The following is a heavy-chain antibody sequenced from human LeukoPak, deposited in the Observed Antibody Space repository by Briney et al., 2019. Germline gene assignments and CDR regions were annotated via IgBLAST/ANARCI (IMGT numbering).Heavy chain of an antibody. CDR3: ARGEDGTGDYRPTYFDS. CDR1: GGSFSDYF. CDR2: INHGGGT. D-gene: IGHD4-17*01. V-gene: IGHV4-34*01. J-gene: IGHJ4*02. Sequence: TASETLSLTCAVYGGSFSDYFWNWIRQTPGKGLEWIGEINHGGGTKYNPSLKSRATISVDTSKKQFSLNLTSVTAADTAVYYCARGEDGTGDYRPTYFDSWGQGTLVTVSS.